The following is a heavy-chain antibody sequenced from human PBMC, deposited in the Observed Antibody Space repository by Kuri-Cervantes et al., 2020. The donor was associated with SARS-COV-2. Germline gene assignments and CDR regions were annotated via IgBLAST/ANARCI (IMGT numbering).Heavy chain of an antibody. CDR2: INHSGST. CDR3: ARSHGSGSYYNYRLSLDY. V-gene: IGHV4-34*01. J-gene: IGHJ4*02. CDR1: GGSFSGYY. Sequence: SETLSLTCAVYGGSFSGYYWGWIRQPPGKGLEWIGEINHSGSTNYNPSLKSRVTVSVDTSKNQFSLKLSSVTAADTAVYYCARSHGSGSYYNYRLSLDYWGQGTLVTVSS. D-gene: IGHD3-10*01.